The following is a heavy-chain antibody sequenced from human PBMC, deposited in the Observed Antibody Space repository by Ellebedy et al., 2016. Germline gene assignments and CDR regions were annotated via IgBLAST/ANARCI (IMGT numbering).Heavy chain of an antibody. CDR2: INRDGSTK. V-gene: IGHV3-74*01. J-gene: IGHJ4*02. Sequence: GGSLRLXXAGSGFDFTTSWMHWVRQVPGKGPVWLSRINRDGSTKTYAESVKGRFTISRDNAKNTLYLEMNSLTDDDTAVYYCARVDGRKVQGGVFFSDSWGQGTLVTVSS. D-gene: IGHD3-16*01. CDR3: ARVDGRKVQGGVFFSDS. CDR1: GFDFTTSW.